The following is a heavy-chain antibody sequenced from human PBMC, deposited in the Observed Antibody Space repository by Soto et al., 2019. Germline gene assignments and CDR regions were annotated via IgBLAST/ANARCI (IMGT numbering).Heavy chain of an antibody. CDR2: ISAYNGNT. D-gene: IGHD2-2*01. J-gene: IGHJ6*02. V-gene: IGHV1-18*01. CDR3: ARDTVVVPAATFYCYYGMDV. Sequence: GASVKVSCKASGYTFTSYGINWVRQAPGQGLEWMGWISAYNGNTNYAQKLQGRVTMTTDTSTSTAYMELRSLRSDDTAVYYCARDTVVVPAATFYCYYGMDVWGQGTTVTVSS. CDR1: GYTFTSYG.